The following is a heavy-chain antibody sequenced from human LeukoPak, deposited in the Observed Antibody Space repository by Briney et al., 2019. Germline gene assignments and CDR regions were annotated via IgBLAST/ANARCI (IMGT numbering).Heavy chain of an antibody. Sequence: GSLRLSCAASGFTFSSYAMSWVRQAPGKGLEWVSGISGSDGSTYYADSVKGRFTISRDNSKNTLYLQMNSLRAEGTAVYYCAKGGAYSSSWFVFDYRGQGTLVTVSS. CDR2: ISGSDGST. V-gene: IGHV3-23*01. CDR1: GFTFSSYA. J-gene: IGHJ4*02. CDR3: AKGGAYSSSWFVFDY. D-gene: IGHD6-13*01.